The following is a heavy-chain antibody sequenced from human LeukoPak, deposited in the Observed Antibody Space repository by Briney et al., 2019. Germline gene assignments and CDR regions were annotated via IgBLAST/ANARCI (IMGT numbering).Heavy chain of an antibody. CDR3: ARLRGNYYDSSGYSRALDY. V-gene: IGHV4-34*01. CDR2: INHSGST. Sequence: SETLSLTCAVYGGSFSGYYWSWIRQPPGKGLEWIGEINHSGSTNYNPSLKSRVTISVDTSKNQLSLKLSSVTAADTAVYYCARLRGNYYDSSGYSRALDYWGQGTLVTVSS. J-gene: IGHJ4*02. CDR1: GGSFSGYY. D-gene: IGHD3-22*01.